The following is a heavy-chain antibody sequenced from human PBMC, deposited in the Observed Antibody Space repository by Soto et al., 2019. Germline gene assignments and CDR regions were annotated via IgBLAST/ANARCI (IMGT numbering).Heavy chain of an antibody. CDR1: GFTFSSYG. V-gene: IGHV3-33*01. CDR2: IWYDGSNK. CDR3: ARGLRFFEWSPMDA. J-gene: IGHJ6*02. D-gene: IGHD3-3*01. Sequence: GGSLRLSCAASGFTFSSYGMHWVRQAPGKGLEWVAVIWYDGSNKYYADSVKGRFTISRDNSKNTLYLQMNSLRAEDTAVYYCARGLRFFEWSPMDAWGQGTPVT.